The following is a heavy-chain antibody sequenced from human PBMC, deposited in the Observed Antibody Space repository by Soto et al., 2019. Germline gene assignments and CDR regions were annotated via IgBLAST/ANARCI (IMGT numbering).Heavy chain of an antibody. J-gene: IGHJ3*02. CDR2: IIPTCGTA. CDR3: ARSETAGHGGVDM. V-gene: IGHV1-69*06. Sequence: QVQLVQSGAEMREPGSSVKVSCKASGVTFSSSAINWLRQAPGQGPEWMGVIIPTCGTANYIEKFRGRTTITADTTTSTAYMEVSRLTSENAAVYFGARSETAGHGGVDMWAQGTVVTASP. D-gene: IGHD2-8*02. CDR1: GVTFSSSA.